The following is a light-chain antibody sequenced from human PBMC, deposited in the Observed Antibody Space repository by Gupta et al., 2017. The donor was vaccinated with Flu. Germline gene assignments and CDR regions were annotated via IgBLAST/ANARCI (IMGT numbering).Light chain of an antibody. CDR2: GNT. CDR1: SSNIGAGYD. J-gene: IGLJ3*02. V-gene: IGLV1-40*01. Sequence: VTISCTGSSSNIGAGYDVHWYQHLPGTAPKLLIYGNTNRPSGVPDRFSGSKSGTSASLAITGLQAEDEADYYCQSYDSSLGGWVFGGRTRLTVL. CDR3: QSYDSSLGGWV.